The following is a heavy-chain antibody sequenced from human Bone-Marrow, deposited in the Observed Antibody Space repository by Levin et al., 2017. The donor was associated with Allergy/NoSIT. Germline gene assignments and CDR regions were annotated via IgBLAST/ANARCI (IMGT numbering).Heavy chain of an antibody. D-gene: IGHD6-13*01. J-gene: IGHJ5*02. CDR3: ARYLRIAAATNWFDP. CDR2: ISSSGSTI. Sequence: GGSLRLSCAASGFTFSDYYMSWIRQAPGKGLEWVSYISSSGSTIYYADSVKGRFTISRDNAKNSLYLQMNSLRAEDTAVYYCARYLRIAAATNWFDPWGQGTLVTVSS. V-gene: IGHV3-11*01. CDR1: GFTFSDYY.